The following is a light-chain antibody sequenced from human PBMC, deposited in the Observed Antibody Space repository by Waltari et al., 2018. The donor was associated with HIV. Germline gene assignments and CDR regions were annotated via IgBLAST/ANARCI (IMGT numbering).Light chain of an antibody. Sequence: DLVMIQSPDSLALSLGERATFHSTSIQRVFHRANNENYLAWYQQKPGQHPRLLIYWASTRESGVPDRFSGSGSGTDFTLTISSLQAEDVAIYYCQQYLSAPFTFGQGSKLEIK. J-gene: IGKJ2*01. CDR1: QRVFHRANNENY. V-gene: IGKV4-1*01. CDR3: QQYLSAPFT. CDR2: WAS.